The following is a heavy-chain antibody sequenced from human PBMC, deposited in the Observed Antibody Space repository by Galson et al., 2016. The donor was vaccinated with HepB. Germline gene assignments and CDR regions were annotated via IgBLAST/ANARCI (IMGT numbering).Heavy chain of an antibody. CDR1: GGSINSTSYS. V-gene: IGHV4-30-2*01. CDR3: ARVSMVRQNDAFDI. Sequence: PLSLTCGVSGGSINSTSYSWSWIRQPPGKGLEWIGYIYHSGSTYYNPSLKSRVTISVDRSKNQFSLKLNSVTAADTAVYYCARVSMVRQNDAFDIWGQGTMVTVSS. CDR2: IYHSGST. J-gene: IGHJ3*02. D-gene: IGHD3-10*01.